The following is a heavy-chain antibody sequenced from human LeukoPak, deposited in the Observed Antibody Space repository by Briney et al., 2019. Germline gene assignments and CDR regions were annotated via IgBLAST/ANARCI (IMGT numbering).Heavy chain of an antibody. J-gene: IGHJ5*02. CDR3: ARIAAAGLFDP. D-gene: IGHD6-13*01. Sequence: SETLSLTCAVYGGSFSGYYWSWIRQPPGKGLEWIGEINHSGSTNYNPSLKSRVTISVDTSQTDFSLKLSSVTAADTAVYYCARIAAAGLFDPWGPGTLVPVS. CDR1: GGSFSGYY. V-gene: IGHV4-34*01. CDR2: INHSGST.